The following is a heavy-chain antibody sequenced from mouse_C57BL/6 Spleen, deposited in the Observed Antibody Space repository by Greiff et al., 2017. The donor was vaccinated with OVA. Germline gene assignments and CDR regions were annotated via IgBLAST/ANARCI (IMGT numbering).Heavy chain of an antibody. CDR2: ISNGGGST. CDR3: ASYYSNYGGFAY. J-gene: IGHJ3*01. D-gene: IGHD2-5*01. V-gene: IGHV5-12*01. Sequence: EVKLMESGGGLVQPGGSLKLSCAASGFTFSDYYMYWVRQTPEKRLEWVAYISNGGGSTYYPDTVKGRFTISRDNAKNTLYLQMSRLKSEDTAMYYCASYYSNYGGFAYWGQGTLVTVSA. CDR1: GFTFSDYY.